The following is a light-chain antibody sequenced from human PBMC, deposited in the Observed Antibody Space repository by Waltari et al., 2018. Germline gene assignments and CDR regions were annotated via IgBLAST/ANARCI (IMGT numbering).Light chain of an antibody. V-gene: IGLV2-23*02. Sequence: QSALTQPASVSGSPGQSITISCTGTSSDVGSFNLVSWSQPLPGKAPKRLVSEVNRRPSGVSNRFFGSKSGTTASLTSSGLQTGDEADYYCCSYAGSTSYVVFGGGTKLTVL. CDR2: EVN. CDR1: SSDVGSFNL. CDR3: CSYAGSTSYVV. J-gene: IGLJ2*01.